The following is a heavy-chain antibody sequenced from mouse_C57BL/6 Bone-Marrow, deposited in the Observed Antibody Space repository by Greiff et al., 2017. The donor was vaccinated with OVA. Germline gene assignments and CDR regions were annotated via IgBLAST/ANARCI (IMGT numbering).Heavy chain of an antibody. Sequence: EVKLVESEGGLVQPGSSMTLSCTASGFTFSDYYMAWFRQVPEKGLEWVANINYDGSSTYYLASLKSRFLISRDNAKNILYLQMSSLKSEDTATYYCAREGDGGWYFDVWGTGTTVTVSS. J-gene: IGHJ1*03. CDR2: INYDGSST. V-gene: IGHV5-16*01. D-gene: IGHD1-1*01. CDR3: AREGDGGWYFDV. CDR1: GFTFSDYY.